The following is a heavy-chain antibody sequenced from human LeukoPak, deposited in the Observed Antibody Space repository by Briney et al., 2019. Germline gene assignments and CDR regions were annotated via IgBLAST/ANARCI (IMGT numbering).Heavy chain of an antibody. D-gene: IGHD1-26*01. Sequence: GASVKVSCKASGGTFSSYAISWVRQAPGQGLEWMGRIIPILGIANYAQKFQGRVTITADKSTSTAYTELSSLRSEDTAVYYCTRKGSSDYWGQGTLVTVSS. V-gene: IGHV1-69*04. CDR3: TRKGSSDY. CDR2: IIPILGIA. J-gene: IGHJ4*02. CDR1: GGTFSSYA.